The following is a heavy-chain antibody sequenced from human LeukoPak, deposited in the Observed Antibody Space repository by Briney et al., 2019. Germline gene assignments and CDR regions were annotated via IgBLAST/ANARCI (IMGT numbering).Heavy chain of an antibody. CDR2: IYSAGNT. D-gene: IGHD6-19*01. Sequence: GGSLRLSCVASGFTVSSNYMSWVRQAPGKGLEWVSVIYSAGNTYYADSVKGRFTISRHYSENTLYLHMNSLRVEDTAVYFCARGGTPGYSSGRIDYWGQGTLVTVSS. J-gene: IGHJ4*02. V-gene: IGHV3-53*04. CDR3: ARGGTPGYSSGRIDY. CDR1: GFTVSSNY.